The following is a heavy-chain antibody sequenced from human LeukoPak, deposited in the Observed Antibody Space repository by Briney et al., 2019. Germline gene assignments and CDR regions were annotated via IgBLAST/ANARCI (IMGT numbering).Heavy chain of an antibody. CDR3: ARVGELYCSGGSCPAGYYYMDV. CDR2: MNPNSGNT. J-gene: IGHJ6*03. CDR1: GYTFTSYD. D-gene: IGHD2-15*01. Sequence: SVKVSCKASGYTFTSYDINWVRQATGQGLEWMGWMNPNSGNTGYAQKFQGRVTITRNTSISTAYMELSSLRSEDTAVYYCARVGELYCSGGSCPAGYYYMDVWGKGTTVTISS. V-gene: IGHV1-8*03.